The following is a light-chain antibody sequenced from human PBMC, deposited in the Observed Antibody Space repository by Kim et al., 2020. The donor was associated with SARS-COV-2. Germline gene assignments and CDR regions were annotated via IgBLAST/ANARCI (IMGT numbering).Light chain of an antibody. V-gene: IGKV1-5*03. Sequence: DVQMTQSPSTLSASVGDSVTVTCRASQGINNDLAWYLQKPGKPPKLLIYKASILQSGVPSRFSGSGSRTEFTLTVSDLQPDDFGIYFCQQYNSLDSFGQGTKLEI. CDR2: KAS. J-gene: IGKJ2*03. CDR1: QGINND. CDR3: QQYNSLDS.